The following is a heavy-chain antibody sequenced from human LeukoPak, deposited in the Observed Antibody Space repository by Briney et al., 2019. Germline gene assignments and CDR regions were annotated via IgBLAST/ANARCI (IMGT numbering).Heavy chain of an antibody. CDR2: INHSGST. V-gene: IGHV4-34*01. CDR1: GGSFSGYY. D-gene: IGHD4-17*01. J-gene: IGHJ4*02. CDR3: ARVPTVTFFDY. Sequence: SETLSLTCAVYGGSFSGYYWSWIRQPPGKGLEWIGEINHSGSTNYNPSLKSRVTISVDTSKNQFSLKLSSVTAADTAVYYCARVPTVTFFDYWGQGTLVTVSS.